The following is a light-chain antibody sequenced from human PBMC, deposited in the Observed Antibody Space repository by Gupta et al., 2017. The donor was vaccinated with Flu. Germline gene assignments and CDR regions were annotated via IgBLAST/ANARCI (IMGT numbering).Light chain of an antibody. Sequence: IVMPRPPPSLLLPSGAPSSISCRSSQSLLDSFDGNIYLDWYLQKPWQSPQLLIHTFFYRAAGGPDRFRGGGSGTDFTLKISRVEAEDVGVYYCMQRVECPYTFGQGTKLEIK. J-gene: IGKJ2*01. CDR3: MQRVECPYT. CDR2: TFF. V-gene: IGKV2-40*01. CDR1: QSLLDSFDGNIY.